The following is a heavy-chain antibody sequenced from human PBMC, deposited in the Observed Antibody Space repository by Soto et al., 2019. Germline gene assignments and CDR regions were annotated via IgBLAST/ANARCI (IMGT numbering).Heavy chain of an antibody. CDR2: IDPSDSYT. V-gene: IGHV5-10-1*01. J-gene: IGHJ6*02. CDR1: GYSFTSYW. D-gene: IGHD6-6*01. CDR3: ARHHTEYRSSRHGMVV. Sequence: GESLKISCKGSGYSFTSYWISWVRQMPGKGLEWMGRIDPSDSYTNYSPSFQGHVTISADKSISTTYLQWSSLKASDTAMYYCARHHTEYRSSRHGMVVSGQGTTVTVSS.